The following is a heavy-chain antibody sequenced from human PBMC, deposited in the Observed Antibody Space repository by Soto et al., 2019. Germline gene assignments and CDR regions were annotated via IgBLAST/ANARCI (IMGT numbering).Heavy chain of an antibody. D-gene: IGHD3-10*01. CDR3: ARGVTFGSESDDY. CDR2: IIPDNGNT. V-gene: IGHV1-18*01. Sequence: QVQLVQSGAEVKKPGASVKVSCKASGYTFTNYGLTWVRQAPGQGLEWMGWIIPDNGNTNYAQKFQGGVTMTTDTSTSTAYMELRSLRSDDTAVYYCARGVTFGSESDDYWGQGTLVTVSS. CDR1: GYTFTNYG. J-gene: IGHJ4*02.